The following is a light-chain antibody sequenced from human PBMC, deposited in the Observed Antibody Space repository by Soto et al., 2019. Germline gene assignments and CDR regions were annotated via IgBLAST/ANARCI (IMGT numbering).Light chain of an antibody. Sequence: IQMTQSPSSLSASVGDSVTVTCRASQSINIYLNWYQQKPGKAPTLLIYGASSLQSGVPSRFTGGGSRIYFTLTISSLQPEDFATYYCQQSYRSPYTFGQGTKLEIK. CDR1: QSINIY. V-gene: IGKV1-39*01. CDR2: GAS. CDR3: QQSYRSPYT. J-gene: IGKJ2*01.